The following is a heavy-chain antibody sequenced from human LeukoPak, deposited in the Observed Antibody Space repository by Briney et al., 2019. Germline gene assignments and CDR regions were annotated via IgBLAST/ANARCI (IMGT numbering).Heavy chain of an antibody. D-gene: IGHD6-19*01. J-gene: IGHJ4*02. CDR3: ARAQWSADNNGWYATGY. V-gene: IGHV1-18*01. CDR1: GYTFSSYG. Sequence: ASVKVSCKASGYTFSSYGISWVRQAPGQGLEWMGWISAHNGHTNYAQNLQGRVTMTTDTSTSTGYMELRSLRSDDTAVYYCARAQWSADNNGWYATGYWGQGTLVTVSS. CDR2: ISAHNGHT.